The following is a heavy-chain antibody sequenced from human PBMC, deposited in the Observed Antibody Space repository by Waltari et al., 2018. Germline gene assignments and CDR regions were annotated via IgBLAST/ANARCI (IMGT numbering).Heavy chain of an antibody. J-gene: IGHJ6*03. CDR2: FSYRGTT. CDR3: GRAYGTDYYYYYYMDV. CDR1: GDSISRVGSH. V-gene: IGHV4-30-4*01. Sequence: QVQLQESGPGLVKTSQTLSLTCIVSGDSISRVGSHWTCIRQIPGKGLEWVGSFSYRGTTYYNPSLKTRVTISTDTSKNQFSLKLTSVTAADTAIYYCGRAYGTDYYYYYYMDVWGKGTAVTVSS. D-gene: IGHD4-17*01.